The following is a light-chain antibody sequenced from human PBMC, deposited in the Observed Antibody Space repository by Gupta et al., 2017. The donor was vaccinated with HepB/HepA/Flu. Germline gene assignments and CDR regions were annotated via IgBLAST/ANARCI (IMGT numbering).Light chain of an antibody. Sequence: SSELTQDPAVSVALGQTVRITCQGYSLRSYYASWYQQKPGQAPVLVIYGKNNRPSGIPDRFSGSSSGNTASLTITGAQAEDEADYYCNSRDSSGNHLRVFGGGTKRTVL. CDR2: GKN. J-gene: IGLJ2*01. V-gene: IGLV3-19*01. CDR1: SLRSYY. CDR3: NSRDSSGNHLRV.